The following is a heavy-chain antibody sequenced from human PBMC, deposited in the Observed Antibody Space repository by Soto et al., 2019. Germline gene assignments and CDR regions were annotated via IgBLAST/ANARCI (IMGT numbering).Heavy chain of an antibody. D-gene: IGHD3-3*01. CDR1: GGSFSGYY. Sequence: SETLSLTCAVYGGSFSGYYWSWIRQPPGKGLEWIGEINHSGGTNYNPSLKSRVTISVDTSKNQFSLKLSSVTAADTAVYYCARGKMAIFGVVIPIYYGMDVWGQGTTVTVSS. CDR2: INHSGGT. J-gene: IGHJ6*02. CDR3: ARGKMAIFGVVIPIYYGMDV. V-gene: IGHV4-34*01.